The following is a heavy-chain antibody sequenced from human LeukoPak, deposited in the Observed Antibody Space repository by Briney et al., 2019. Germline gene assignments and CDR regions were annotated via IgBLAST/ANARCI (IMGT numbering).Heavy chain of an antibody. Sequence: GESLKISCKASGYSFTNYWIGWVRQMPGKGLEWMGIIYPDDSDARHSPSFQGQITISADKSISTAYLQWSSLKASDTAMYFCARPDSSSWHFDYWGQGTLVTVSS. CDR1: GYSFTNYW. CDR3: ARPDSSSWHFDY. D-gene: IGHD6-13*01. CDR2: IYPDDSDA. V-gene: IGHV5-51*01. J-gene: IGHJ4*02.